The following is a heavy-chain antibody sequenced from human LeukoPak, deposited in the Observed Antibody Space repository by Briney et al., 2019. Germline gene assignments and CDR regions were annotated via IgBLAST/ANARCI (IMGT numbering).Heavy chain of an antibody. D-gene: IGHD5-18*01. V-gene: IGHV3-30*03. CDR2: ISNDGSIK. CDR1: GFTFSTFG. Sequence: GGSLRLSCAGSGFTFSTFGMHWVCQAPGKGLEWVAVISNDGSIKYYSDSVTGRFTVSRDNSKNTVYLQMNSLRAEDTAVYYCAREWSGYSFDYWGQGALVAVSS. CDR3: AREWSGYSFDY. J-gene: IGHJ4*02.